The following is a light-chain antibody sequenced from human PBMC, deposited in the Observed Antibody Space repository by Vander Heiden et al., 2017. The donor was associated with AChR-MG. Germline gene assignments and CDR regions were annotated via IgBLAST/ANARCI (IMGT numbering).Light chain of an antibody. CDR2: EVS. CDR3: SSYTSSSTWV. V-gene: IGLV2-14*01. Sequence: QSALTHPASVSESPGPSITISCASTISDVGGSNYVSWYQHHPGKAPKLMIYEVSNRPLGVSDRFSGSKSANTASLTISGLQAEDEADYYCSSYTSSSTWVFGGGTKLTVL. CDR1: ISDVGGSNY. J-gene: IGLJ3*02.